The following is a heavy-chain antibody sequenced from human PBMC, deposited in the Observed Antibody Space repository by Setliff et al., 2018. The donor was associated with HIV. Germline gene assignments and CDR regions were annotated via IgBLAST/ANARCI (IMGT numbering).Heavy chain of an antibody. CDR3: ATVRIVGATECDY. J-gene: IGHJ4*02. D-gene: IGHD1-26*01. Sequence: ASVKVSCKASGYTFTNYFMHWVRQAPGEGLEWVGRVDPEDGETRYAMKFQGSVTISADTSTDTTYLSLTSLRSQDTAVYYCATVRIVGATECDYWGQGTVVTVLL. CDR1: GYTFTNYF. V-gene: IGHV1-69-2*01. CDR2: VDPEDGET.